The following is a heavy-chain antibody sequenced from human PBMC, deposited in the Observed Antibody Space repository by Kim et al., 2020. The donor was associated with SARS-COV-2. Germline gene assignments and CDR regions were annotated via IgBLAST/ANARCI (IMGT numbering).Heavy chain of an antibody. Sequence: RFTISRDNAKNSLYLQMNSLRAEDTALYYCAKDLHGYCSGGSCYSFWFDPWGQGTLVTVSS. J-gene: IGHJ5*02. CDR3: AKDLHGYCSGGSCYSFWFDP. D-gene: IGHD2-15*01. V-gene: IGHV3-9*01.